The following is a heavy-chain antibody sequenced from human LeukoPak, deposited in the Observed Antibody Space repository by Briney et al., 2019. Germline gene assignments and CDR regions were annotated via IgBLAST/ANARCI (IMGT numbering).Heavy chain of an antibody. CDR2: MFHSGNT. V-gene: IGHV4-38-2*01. CDR1: GYSISLSYY. D-gene: IGHD6-6*01. J-gene: IGHJ4*02. CDR3: ARIYGSSSGFDY. Sequence: PSETLSLTCAVSGYSISLSYYWGWIRQPPGKGLEWIGTMFHSGNTYYNPSLKSRVTLSLDTSKNQFSLNLNSVAAADTAVYYCARIYGSSSGFDYWGQGTPVTVSS.